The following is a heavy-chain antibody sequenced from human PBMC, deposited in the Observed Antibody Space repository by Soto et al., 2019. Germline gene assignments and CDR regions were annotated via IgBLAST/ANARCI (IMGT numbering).Heavy chain of an antibody. CDR1: GGTFSSYA. CDR3: ARDPRGWFDP. J-gene: IGHJ5*02. V-gene: IGHV1-69*13. CDR2: IIPIFGTA. Sequence: ASVKVSCKASGGTFSSYAISWVRQAPGQGLEWMGGIIPIFGTANYAQKFQGRVTITADESTSTAYMELSSLRSEDTAVYYCARDPRGWFDPWGQGTLVTVYS.